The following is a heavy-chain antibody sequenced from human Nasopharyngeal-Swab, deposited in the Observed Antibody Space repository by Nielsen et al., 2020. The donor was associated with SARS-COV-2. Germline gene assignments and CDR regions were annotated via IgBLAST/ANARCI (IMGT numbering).Heavy chain of an antibody. J-gene: IGHJ6*03. CDR3: ARAGDFWSGWSANYYMDV. CDR1: GGSISSGGYY. D-gene: IGHD3-3*01. Sequence: TLSLTCTVSGGSISSGGYYWIWIRQHPGKGLEWIGYIYYSGSTYYNPSLKSRVTISVDTSKNQFSLKLSSVTAADTAAYYCARAGDFWSGWSANYYMDVWGKGTTVTVSS. V-gene: IGHV4-31*03. CDR2: IYYSGST.